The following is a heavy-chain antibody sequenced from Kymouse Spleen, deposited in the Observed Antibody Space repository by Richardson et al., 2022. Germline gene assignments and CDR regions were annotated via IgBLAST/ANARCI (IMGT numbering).Heavy chain of an antibody. V-gene: IGHV4-39*01. Sequence: QLQLQESGPGLVKPSETLSLTCTVSGGSISSSSYYWGWIRQPPGKGLEWIGSIYYSGSTYYNPSLKSRVTISVDTSKNQFSLKLSSVTAADTAVYYCARGGSIVLMVYAIGFFDYWGQGTLVTVSS. CDR1: GGSISSSSYY. CDR3: ARGGSIVLMVYAIGFFDY. CDR2: IYYSGST. D-gene: IGHD2-8*01. J-gene: IGHJ4*02.